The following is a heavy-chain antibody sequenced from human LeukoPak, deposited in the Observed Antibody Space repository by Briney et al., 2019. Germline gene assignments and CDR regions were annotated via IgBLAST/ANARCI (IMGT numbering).Heavy chain of an antibody. Sequence: SEALSLTCAVYGEPFNGYYWNWIRQSPGKGLEWIGYIYHSGSTYYNPSLKSRVTISVDRSKNQFSLKLSSVTAADTAVYYCARGDGYSLMDVWGKGTTVTVSS. CDR1: GEPFNGYY. D-gene: IGHD5-24*01. V-gene: IGHV4-34*01. CDR3: ARGDGYSLMDV. CDR2: IYHSGST. J-gene: IGHJ6*03.